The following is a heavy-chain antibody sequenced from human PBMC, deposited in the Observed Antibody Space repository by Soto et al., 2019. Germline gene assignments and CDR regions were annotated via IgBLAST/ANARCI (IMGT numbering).Heavy chain of an antibody. CDR1: VVSFSGYY. J-gene: IGHJ4*02. V-gene: IGHV4-34*01. D-gene: IGHD3-3*01. CDR2: INHSGST. CDR3: ARGRRIRFLEWSTKRPFQY. Sequence: SETLSLTCAVYVVSFSGYYWSCIRHPPGKWLEWIGEINHSGSTNYNPSLKSRVTISVDTSKNQFSLKLSSVTAADTAVYYCARGRRIRFLEWSTKRPFQYLGQATLVNVS.